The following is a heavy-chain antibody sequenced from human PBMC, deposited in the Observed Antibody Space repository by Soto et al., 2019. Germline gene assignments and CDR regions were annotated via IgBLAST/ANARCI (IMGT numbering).Heavy chain of an antibody. CDR1: GGTFSSYA. CDR2: IIPIFGTA. Sequence: SVKVSCKASGGTFSSYAITWVRQAPGQGLEWMGGIIPIFGTANYAQKFQARVTITADESTSTAYMELSSLRSEDTAVYYCARDRGPSSGYYPYWFDPWGQGTLVTVPQ. J-gene: IGHJ5*02. D-gene: IGHD3-22*01. CDR3: ARDRGPSSGYYPYWFDP. V-gene: IGHV1-69*13.